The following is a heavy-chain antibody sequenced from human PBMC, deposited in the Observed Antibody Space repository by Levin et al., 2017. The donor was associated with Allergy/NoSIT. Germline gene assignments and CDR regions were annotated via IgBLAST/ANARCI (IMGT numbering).Heavy chain of an antibody. D-gene: IGHD2-2*01. CDR3: ARGWGYCSSTSCFNYGMDV. CDR2: INHSGST. CDR1: GGSFSGYY. Sequence: SETLSLTCAVYGGSFSGYYWSWIRQPPGKGLEWIGEINHSGSTNYNPSLKSRVTISVDTSKNQFSLKLSSVTAADTAVYYCARGWGYCSSTSCFNYGMDVWGQGTTVTVSS. V-gene: IGHV4-34*01. J-gene: IGHJ6*02.